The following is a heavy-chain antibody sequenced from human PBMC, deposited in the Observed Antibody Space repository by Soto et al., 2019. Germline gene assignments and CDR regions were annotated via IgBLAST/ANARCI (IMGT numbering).Heavy chain of an antibody. CDR1: GYTFTSYH. J-gene: IGHJ4*02. Sequence: QVQLVQSGAEVKEPGSSVKVSCKTSGYTFTSYHISWVRQATGQGLEWMGWISAYNPNTNYAQKFQGRVTMTTDTLTSTAYMELRSLRSDDTAVYYCARDTPPTDYWGQGTLVTVSS. CDR3: ARDTPPTDY. CDR2: ISAYNPNT. V-gene: IGHV1-18*01.